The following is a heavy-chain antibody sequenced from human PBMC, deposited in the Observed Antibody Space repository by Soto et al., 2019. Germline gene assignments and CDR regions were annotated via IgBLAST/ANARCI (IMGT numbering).Heavy chain of an antibody. CDR2: IYYSGST. D-gene: IGHD3-22*01. Sequence: SETLSLTCTVSGGSISSGGYYWSWIRQHPGKGLEWIGYIYYSGSTYYNPSLKSRVTISVDTSKNQFSLKLSSVTAADTAVYYCAREPGYYDSSGYFALFAFWGQGTMVTVSS. CDR3: AREPGYYDSSGYFALFAF. J-gene: IGHJ3*01. CDR1: GGSISSGGYY. V-gene: IGHV4-31*03.